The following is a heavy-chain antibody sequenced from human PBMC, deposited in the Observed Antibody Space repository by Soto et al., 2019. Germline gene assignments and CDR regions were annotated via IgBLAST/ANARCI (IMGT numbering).Heavy chain of an antibody. J-gene: IGHJ4*02. V-gene: IGHV3-30*18. D-gene: IGHD1-26*01. Sequence: GSLLLSCSGSGFTFSSYGIHWVRQAPGKGLEWVALISYDGGNEKYTESVKDRFTISRDDSHNVAYLQMSSLRTEDTAMYYCAKDRYSGTYPTDFDYWGQGSLVTVSS. CDR2: ISYDGGNE. CDR1: GFTFSSYG. CDR3: AKDRYSGTYPTDFDY.